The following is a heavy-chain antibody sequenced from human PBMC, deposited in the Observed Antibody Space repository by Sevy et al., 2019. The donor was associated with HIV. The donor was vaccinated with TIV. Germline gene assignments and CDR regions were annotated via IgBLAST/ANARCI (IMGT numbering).Heavy chain of an antibody. Sequence: GGSLRLSCTASGFTFGDYAMSWFRQAPGKGLEWVGFIRSKAYGGTTEYAASVKGRFTISRDDSKSIAYLQMNSLKTEDTAAYYCTGAKRQNDNYYYYYMDVWGKGTTVTVSS. CDR1: GFTFGDYA. V-gene: IGHV3-49*03. CDR2: IRSKAYGGTT. D-gene: IGHD3-9*01. J-gene: IGHJ6*03. CDR3: TGAKRQNDNYYYYYMDV.